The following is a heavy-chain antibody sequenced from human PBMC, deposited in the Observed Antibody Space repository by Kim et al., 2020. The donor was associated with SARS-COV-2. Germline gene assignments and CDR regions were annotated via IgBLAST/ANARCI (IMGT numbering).Heavy chain of an antibody. Sequence: ASVKVSCKASGYTFTSYGISWVRQAPGQGLEWMGWISAYNGNTDYAQKLQGRVTMTTDTSTSTAYMELRSLRSDDTAVYYCARGGGPRPNGDYGFDPWGQGTLVTVSS. CDR2: ISAYNGNT. D-gene: IGHD4-17*01. J-gene: IGHJ5*02. CDR3: ARGGGPRPNGDYGFDP. V-gene: IGHV1-18*04. CDR1: GYTFTSYG.